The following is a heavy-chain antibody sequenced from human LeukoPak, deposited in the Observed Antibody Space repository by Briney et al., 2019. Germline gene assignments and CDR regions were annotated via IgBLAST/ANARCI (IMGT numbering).Heavy chain of an antibody. CDR1: GYTLTELS. D-gene: IGHD3-3*01. Sequence: ASVKVSCKVSGYTLTELSMHWVRQAPGKGLEWMGGFDPEDGETIYAQKFQGRVTMTEDTSTDTAYMELSSLRSEDTAVYYCATVYQHRMVDEGVVTPYYYYGMDVWGQGTTVTVSS. CDR2: FDPEDGET. CDR3: ATVYQHRMVDEGVVTPYYYYGMDV. V-gene: IGHV1-24*01. J-gene: IGHJ6*02.